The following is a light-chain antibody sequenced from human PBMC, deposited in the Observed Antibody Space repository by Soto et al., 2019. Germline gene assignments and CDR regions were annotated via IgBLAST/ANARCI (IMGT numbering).Light chain of an antibody. CDR1: DSNIGSNT. CDR2: SNS. Sequence: QSVLTHPPSASGSPGQRVTISCSGRDSNIGSNTVNWYQQVPGTAPKLLIYSNSQRPSGVPDRFSGSKSGTSASLAISGLQSEDEADYYCAAWDDSLNGRAVFGGGTKLTVL. CDR3: AAWDDSLNGRAV. V-gene: IGLV1-44*01. J-gene: IGLJ3*02.